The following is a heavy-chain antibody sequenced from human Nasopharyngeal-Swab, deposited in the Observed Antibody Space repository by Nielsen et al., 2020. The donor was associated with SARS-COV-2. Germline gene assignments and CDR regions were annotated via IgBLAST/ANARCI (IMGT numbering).Heavy chain of an antibody. Sequence: GESLKISCAASGFIFSSYWMSWVRQAPGKGLEWVANIKQDGSEKYYVDSVKGRFTISRDNAKNSLYLQMNSLRAEDTAVYYCAREVVTMIVVTHYYYGMDVWGQGTTVTVSS. CDR3: AREVVTMIVVTHYYYGMDV. V-gene: IGHV3-7*01. CDR1: GFIFSSYW. CDR2: IKQDGSEK. D-gene: IGHD3-22*01. J-gene: IGHJ6*02.